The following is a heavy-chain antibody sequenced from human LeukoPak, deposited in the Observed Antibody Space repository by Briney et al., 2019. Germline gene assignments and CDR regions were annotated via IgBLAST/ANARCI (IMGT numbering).Heavy chain of an antibody. V-gene: IGHV4-59*08. D-gene: IGHD4-17*01. CDR1: GGSISGYY. CDR3: ARLPYGDSPYYYYGLDV. Sequence: SETLSLTCTVSGGSISGYYWSWIRQPPGKGLEWIGYIYYSGSTNYNPSLKSRVTISVDTSKNQFSLKLSSVTAADTAVYYCARLPYGDSPYYYYGLDVWGQGTTVTVSS. CDR2: IYYSGST. J-gene: IGHJ6*02.